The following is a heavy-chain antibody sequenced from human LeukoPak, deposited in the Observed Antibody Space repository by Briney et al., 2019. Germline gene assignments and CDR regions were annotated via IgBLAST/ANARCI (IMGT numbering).Heavy chain of an antibody. V-gene: IGHV3-21*01. CDR2: IISSSTYI. D-gene: IGHD3-10*01. J-gene: IGHJ6*02. CDR3: ARDRRLLWFGDVSRPYGMDV. CDR1: GFIFSSYN. Sequence: PGGCLRLSCAASGFIFSSYNINWVRQAPGKGLEWVSSIISSSTYIYYADSVKGRFTISRDNAKNSVYLQMNSLRAEDTAVYYCARDRRLLWFGDVSRPYGMDVWGQGTTVTVSS.